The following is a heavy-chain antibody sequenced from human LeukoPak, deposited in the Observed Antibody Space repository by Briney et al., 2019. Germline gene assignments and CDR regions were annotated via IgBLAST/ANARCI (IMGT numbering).Heavy chain of an antibody. J-gene: IGHJ4*02. CDR1: GFTFTSHW. CDR3: VRVVRAYSSDQVFGT. CDR2: IKEDGSDK. D-gene: IGHD3-22*01. Sequence: PGGSLRLSCAASGFTFTSHWMNWVRQAPGKGLEWVASIKEDGSDKYYVDSVKGRFTISRDNAKNSLYLQMNSLRGEDTAVYYCVRVVRAYSSDQVFGTWGQGTLVTVSS. V-gene: IGHV3-7*01.